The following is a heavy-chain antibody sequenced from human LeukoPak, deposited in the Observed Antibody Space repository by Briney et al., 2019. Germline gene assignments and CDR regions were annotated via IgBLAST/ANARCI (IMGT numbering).Heavy chain of an antibody. Sequence: GGSLRLSCVASGFTFSSYGMHWVRQAPGKGLEWVAFIQYDGSKNYYADYVKGRFTISRDNSKNTLYMQMNSLRPEDTAVYYCAKGLYSYNSSGFPAWGQGTLVTVSS. CDR3: AKGLYSYNSSGFPA. CDR1: GFTFSSYG. D-gene: IGHD3-22*01. J-gene: IGHJ5*02. CDR2: IQYDGSKN. V-gene: IGHV3-30*02.